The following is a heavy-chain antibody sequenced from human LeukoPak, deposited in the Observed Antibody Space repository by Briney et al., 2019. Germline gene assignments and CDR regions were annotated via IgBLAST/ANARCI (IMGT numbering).Heavy chain of an antibody. Sequence: TLSLTCAVYGGSFSGYYWSWIRQPPGKGLEWIGEINHSGSTNYNPSLKSRVSISVDSSKNQFSLKLSSVTAADTAVYYCARSAERGSYRFYYFDYWGQGTLVTVSS. D-gene: IGHD3-16*02. CDR1: GGSFSGYY. CDR3: ARSAERGSYRFYYFDY. V-gene: IGHV4-34*01. CDR2: INHSGST. J-gene: IGHJ4*02.